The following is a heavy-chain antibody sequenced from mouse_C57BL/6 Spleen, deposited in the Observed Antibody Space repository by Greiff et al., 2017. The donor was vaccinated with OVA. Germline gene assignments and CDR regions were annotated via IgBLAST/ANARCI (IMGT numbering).Heavy chain of an antibody. CDR1: GYTFTSYW. CDR2: IHPNSGST. Sequence: QVQLQQPGAELVKPGASVKLSCKASGYTFTSYWMHWVKQRPGQGLEWIGMIHPNSGSTNYNEKFKSKATLTVDKSSSTAYMQLSSLTSEDSAVYYCARESNYACAMDYWGQGTSVTVSS. CDR3: ARESNYACAMDY. V-gene: IGHV1-64*01. D-gene: IGHD2-5*01. J-gene: IGHJ4*01.